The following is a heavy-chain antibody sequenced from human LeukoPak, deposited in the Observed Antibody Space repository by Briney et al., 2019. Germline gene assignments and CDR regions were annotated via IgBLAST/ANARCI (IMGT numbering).Heavy chain of an antibody. Sequence: GESLKISCKGSGYSFTSDWIGWVRQMPGKGLEWMGIIYPGDSDTRYSPSFQGQVTISADKSISTAYLQWSSLKASDTAMYYCGRAGFGELLTWDYWGQGTLVTVSS. V-gene: IGHV5-51*01. CDR2: IYPGDSDT. D-gene: IGHD3-10*01. CDR3: GRAGFGELLTWDY. CDR1: GYSFTSDW. J-gene: IGHJ4*02.